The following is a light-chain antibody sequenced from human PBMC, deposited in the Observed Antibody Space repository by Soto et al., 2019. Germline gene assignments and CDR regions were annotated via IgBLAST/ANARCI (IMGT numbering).Light chain of an antibody. V-gene: IGKV1-5*01. Sequence: DIQMTQSPSTLSASVGDRVTITCRASQSISSRLAWYQQKPGKAPNLLIYDVSSLQDGVSSRFSGSGSGTEFTLTISSLQPDDFATYYCQQYNSYSRTFGQGTKVDIK. J-gene: IGKJ1*01. CDR3: QQYNSYSRT. CDR2: DVS. CDR1: QSISSR.